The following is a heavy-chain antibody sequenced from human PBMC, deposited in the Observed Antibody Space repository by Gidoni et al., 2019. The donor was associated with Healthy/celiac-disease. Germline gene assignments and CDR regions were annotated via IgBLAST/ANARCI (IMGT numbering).Heavy chain of an antibody. Sequence: QVQLVQSGAEVKKPGSSVKVSCKASGGTFSSYAISWVRQAPGQGLEWMGGIIPIFGTANYAQKFQGRVTITADESTSTAYMELSSLRSEDTAVYYCARDEEWPQLNYYYGMDVWGQGTTVTVSS. D-gene: IGHD3-3*01. CDR3: ARDEEWPQLNYYYGMDV. CDR2: IIPIFGTA. V-gene: IGHV1-69*01. CDR1: GGTFSSYA. J-gene: IGHJ6*02.